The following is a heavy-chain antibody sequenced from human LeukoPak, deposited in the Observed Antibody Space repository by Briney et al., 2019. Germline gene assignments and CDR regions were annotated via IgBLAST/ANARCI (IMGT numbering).Heavy chain of an antibody. Sequence: PSETLSLTCTVSGGSISSSSYYWGWIRQPPGKGLEWIGSIYYSGSTYYNPSLKSRVTISVDTSKNQFSLKLSSVTAADTAVCYCASWWARGYYMDVWGKGTTVTVSS. D-gene: IGHD2-8*02. CDR3: ASWWARGYYMDV. CDR1: GGSISSSSYY. J-gene: IGHJ6*03. V-gene: IGHV4-39*01. CDR2: IYYSGST.